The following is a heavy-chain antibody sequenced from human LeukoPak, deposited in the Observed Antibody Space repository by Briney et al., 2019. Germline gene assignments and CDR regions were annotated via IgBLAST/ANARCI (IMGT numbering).Heavy chain of an antibody. CDR1: GFNFSDYD. Sequence: GGSLRLSYEASGFNFSDYDIEWVRQSPGMGLEWLSSIGSSGDSSTYYSDSVKGRFTVSRDNARNTVYLLLNSLRAEDTGVYYCVRDIGDCYDDTCPTWFDLWGQGALVTVSS. D-gene: IGHD2-15*01. J-gene: IGHJ5*02. V-gene: IGHV3-48*03. CDR3: VRDIGDCYDDTCPTWFDL. CDR2: IGSSGDSST.